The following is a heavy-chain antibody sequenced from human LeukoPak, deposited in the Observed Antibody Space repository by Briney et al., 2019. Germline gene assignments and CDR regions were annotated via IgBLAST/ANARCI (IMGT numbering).Heavy chain of an antibody. J-gene: IGHJ4*02. Sequence: GGSLRLSCAASGFTFSSYAMSWVRQAPGKGLEWVSAISGSGGSTYYADSVKGRFTISRDNSKNTLYLQMNSLRAEDTAVYYCAKHTYYYGSGTHLDYWGQGTLVTVSS. V-gene: IGHV3-23*01. CDR2: ISGSGGST. CDR3: AKHTYYYGSGTHLDY. CDR1: GFTFSSYA. D-gene: IGHD3-10*01.